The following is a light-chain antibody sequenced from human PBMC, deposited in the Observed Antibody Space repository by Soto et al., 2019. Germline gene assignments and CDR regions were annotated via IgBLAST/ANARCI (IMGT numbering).Light chain of an antibody. J-gene: IGKJ5*01. CDR2: TAS. V-gene: IGKV1-9*01. CDR3: QQLNDYPIT. CDR1: QGISSY. Sequence: DLQLTQSPSFLSASVGDRVTITCRASQGISSYLAWYQQKPGKAPRLLIYTASTLQGGVPSRFSGSGSGTQFTLTISSLQPEDFATYYCQQLNDYPITFGQGTRLEIK.